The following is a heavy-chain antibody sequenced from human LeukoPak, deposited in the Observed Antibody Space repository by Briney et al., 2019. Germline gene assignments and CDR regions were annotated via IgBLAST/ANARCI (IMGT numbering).Heavy chain of an antibody. Sequence: GGSLRLSCAASGFTFSSYAMHWARQAPGKGLEWVAVISYDGSNKYYADSVKGRFTISRDNSKNTLYLQMNSLRAEDTAVYYCARGGGGILDAFDIWGQGTMVTVSS. D-gene: IGHD2-15*01. J-gene: IGHJ3*02. V-gene: IGHV3-30*04. CDR3: ARGGGGILDAFDI. CDR2: ISYDGSNK. CDR1: GFTFSSYA.